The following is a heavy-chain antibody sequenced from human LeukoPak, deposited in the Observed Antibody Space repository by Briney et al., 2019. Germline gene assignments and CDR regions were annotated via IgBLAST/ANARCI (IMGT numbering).Heavy chain of an antibody. CDR1: GYSISSGYY. CDR2: IYHSGST. V-gene: IGHV4-38-2*01. D-gene: IGHD2-8*01. Sequence: PSETLSLTCAVSGYSISSGYYWGWIRPPPGKGLEWIGSIYHSGSTFYNPSLKSRVAISVDTSKSQFSLKLNSVTAADTAMYYCARQDIVLMVYAPGGFDPWGQGALATVSS. J-gene: IGHJ5*02. CDR3: ARQDIVLMVYAPGGFDP.